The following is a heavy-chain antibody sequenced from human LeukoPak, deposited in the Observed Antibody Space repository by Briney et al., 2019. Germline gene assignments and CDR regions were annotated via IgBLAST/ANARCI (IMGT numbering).Heavy chain of an antibody. V-gene: IGHV4-4*02. Sequence: SGTLSLTCAVSGGSINNNDWWNWWSWVRQPPGKGLEWIGEIFHSGSSNYNPSLKSRVTISVDKSKNQFSLKLSSVTAADTAVYYCAKWTEGGAFDSWGQGTMLIVSS. CDR1: GGSINNNDWWNW. J-gene: IGHJ3*01. D-gene: IGHD1-26*01. CDR3: AKWTEGGAFDS. CDR2: IFHSGSS.